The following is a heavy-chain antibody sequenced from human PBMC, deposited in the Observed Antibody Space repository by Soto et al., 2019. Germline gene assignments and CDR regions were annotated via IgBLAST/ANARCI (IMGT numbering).Heavy chain of an antibody. Sequence: GGSLRLSCAASGFTFSSYAMSWVRQAPGKGLEWVSAISGSGGSTYYADSVKGRFTISRDNSKNTLYLQMNSLRAEDTAVYYCAKDDNPYCGGDCPYFQHWGQGTLVTVSP. D-gene: IGHD2-21*02. CDR3: AKDDNPYCGGDCPYFQH. V-gene: IGHV3-23*01. CDR2: ISGSGGST. CDR1: GFTFSSYA. J-gene: IGHJ1*01.